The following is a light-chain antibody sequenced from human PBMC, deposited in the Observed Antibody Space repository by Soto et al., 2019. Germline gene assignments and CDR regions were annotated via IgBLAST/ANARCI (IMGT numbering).Light chain of an antibody. Sequence: EIVMTQSPATLSVSPGGRATLSCRASQSISNTLAWYQQKPGQAPRLLIYGASNRATGIPARFSGSGSGTDFTLTISSLQSEDFAVYHCQQYNNWPRTFGQGTKVDIK. CDR2: GAS. CDR1: QSISNT. J-gene: IGKJ1*01. CDR3: QQYNNWPRT. V-gene: IGKV3-15*01.